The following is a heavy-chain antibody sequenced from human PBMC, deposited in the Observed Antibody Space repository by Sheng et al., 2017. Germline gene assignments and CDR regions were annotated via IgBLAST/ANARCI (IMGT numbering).Heavy chain of an antibody. D-gene: IGHD3-3*01. J-gene: IGHJ5*02. V-gene: IGHV3-23*04. Sequence: EVQLVESGGGLVQPGGSLRLSYAASGFTFSSYAMSWVRQAPGKGLEWVSAISGSGGSTYYADSVKGRFTISRDNSKNTLYLQMNSLRAEDTAVYYCAKAYYDFWSGEVSWFDPWGQRTLVTVSS. CDR1: GFTFSSYA. CDR2: ISGSGGST. CDR3: AKAYYDFWSGEVSWFDP.